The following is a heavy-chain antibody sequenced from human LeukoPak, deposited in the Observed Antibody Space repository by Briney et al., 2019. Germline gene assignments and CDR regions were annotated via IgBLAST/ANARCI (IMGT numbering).Heavy chain of an antibody. J-gene: IGHJ4*02. CDR1: GGSISSYY. D-gene: IGHD1-26*01. CDR3: ARRKWELLWVDY. CDR2: IYYSGST. V-gene: IGHV4-59*12. Sequence: SETLSLTCTVSGGSISSYYWSWIRQPPGKGLEWIGYIYYSGSTNYNPSLKSRVTISVDTSKNQFSLKLSSVTAADTAVYYCARRKWELLWVDYWGQGTLVTVSS.